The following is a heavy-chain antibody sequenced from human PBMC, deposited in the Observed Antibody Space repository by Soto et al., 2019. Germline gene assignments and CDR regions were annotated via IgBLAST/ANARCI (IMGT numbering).Heavy chain of an antibody. V-gene: IGHV1-2*04. CDR3: ARWVDDDYNYYFDY. J-gene: IGHJ4*02. CDR1: GYTFIGYY. D-gene: IGHD4-4*01. CDR2: INPNSGGT. Sequence: QVQLVQSGAEVKKTGASVKVSCKASGYTFIGYYIHWVRQAPGQGLEWMGWINPNSGGTNYAQRFQGWVTMTRDRSISTAYMELSRLRSEDTAVYYCARWVDDDYNYYFDYWGQGTLVTVSS.